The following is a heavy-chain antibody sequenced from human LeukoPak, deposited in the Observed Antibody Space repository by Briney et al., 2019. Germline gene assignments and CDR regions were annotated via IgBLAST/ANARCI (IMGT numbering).Heavy chain of an antibody. CDR3: AVIAAAATGNY. CDR1: GFTFTSSA. CDR2: IVVGSGNT. Sequence: GASVKVSCKASGFTFTSSAMQWVRQARGQRLEWIGWIVVGSGNTNYAQKFQERVTITRDMSTSTAYMELSSLRSEDTAVYYCAVIAAAATGNYWGQGTLVTVSS. V-gene: IGHV1-58*02. J-gene: IGHJ4*02. D-gene: IGHD6-13*01.